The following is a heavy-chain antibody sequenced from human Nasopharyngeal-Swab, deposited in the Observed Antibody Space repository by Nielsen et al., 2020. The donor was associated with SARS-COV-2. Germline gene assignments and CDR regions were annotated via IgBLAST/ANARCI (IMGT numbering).Heavy chain of an antibody. J-gene: IGHJ4*02. D-gene: IGHD6-19*01. CDR1: GGSISGLNYY. CDR2: IYTSGST. CDR3: ARGDEGTAWYTKGVRGFYFDD. Sequence: SETLSLTCTVSGGSISGLNYYWTWIRQPAGKGLEWIGRIYTSGSTNYNPSLKSRVTMSLDTSKNQFSLKLTSVTAADTAVYYCARGDEGTAWYTKGVRGFYFDDWGQGTLVTVSS. V-gene: IGHV4-61*02.